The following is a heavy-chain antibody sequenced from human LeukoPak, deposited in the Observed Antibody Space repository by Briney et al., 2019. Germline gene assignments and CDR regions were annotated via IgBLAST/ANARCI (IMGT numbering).Heavy chain of an antibody. D-gene: IGHD3-22*01. CDR2: MNPNSGNT. V-gene: IGHV1-8*01. CDR3: ATGGYYFDY. CDR1: GYTFTSYD. Sequence: GASVKVSCKASGYTFTSYDINWVRQATGQGLEWMGWMNPNSGNTGYAQKFQGRVTMTEDTSTDTAYMELSSLRSEDTAVYYCATGGYYFDYWGQGTLVTVSS. J-gene: IGHJ4*02.